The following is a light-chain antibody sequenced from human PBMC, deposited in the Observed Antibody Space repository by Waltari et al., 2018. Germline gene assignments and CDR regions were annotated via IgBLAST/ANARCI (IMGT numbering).Light chain of an antibody. Sequence: DVVMTLSPDSLAVSLGERATINCKSSQSLLYTSNNKNYLAWYQQKPGQPPKILIYWASIRESGVPDRFSGSGSGTDFTLTISGLQAEDVASYFCLQYLHTPRTFGQGTKVEIK. CDR2: WAS. CDR3: LQYLHTPRT. V-gene: IGKV4-1*01. CDR1: QSLLYTSNNKNY. J-gene: IGKJ1*01.